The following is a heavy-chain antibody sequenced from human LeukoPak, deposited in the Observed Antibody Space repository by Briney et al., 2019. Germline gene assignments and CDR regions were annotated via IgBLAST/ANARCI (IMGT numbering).Heavy chain of an antibody. Sequence: ASVTVSCKASGGTFSSYAISWVRQAPGQGLEWMGRIIPILGIANYAQKFQGRVTSTADKSTSTAYMELSSLRSEDTAVYYCAREAIAAAAYYGMDVWGQGTTVTVSS. CDR3: AREAIAAAAYYGMDV. CDR2: IIPILGIA. D-gene: IGHD6-13*01. V-gene: IGHV1-69*04. CDR1: GGTFSSYA. J-gene: IGHJ6*02.